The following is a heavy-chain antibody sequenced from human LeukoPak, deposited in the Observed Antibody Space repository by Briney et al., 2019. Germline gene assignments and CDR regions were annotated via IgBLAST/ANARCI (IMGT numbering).Heavy chain of an antibody. CDR3: ADGECFGGRCSGLYGMDV. V-gene: IGHV3-23*01. Sequence: GGSLRLSCSASGFIFSSYAMHWVRQAPGKGLEWVSTISGSGGSTYYADSVKGQFTISRDNSQNTLYLQMNSLRAEDTALYYCADGECFGGRCSGLYGMDVWGKGITVTSSS. CDR2: ISGSGGST. CDR1: GFIFSSYA. J-gene: IGHJ6*04. D-gene: IGHD2-15*01.